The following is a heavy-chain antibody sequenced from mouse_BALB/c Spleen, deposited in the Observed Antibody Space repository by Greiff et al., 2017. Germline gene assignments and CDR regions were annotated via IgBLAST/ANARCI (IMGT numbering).Heavy chain of an antibody. CDR3: ARYTKSRNYFYAMDY. J-gene: IGHJ4*01. V-gene: IGHV3-8*02. Sequence: EVQRVESGPSLVKPSQTLSLTCSVTGDSITSGYWNWIRKFPGNKLEYMGYISYSGSTYYNPSLKSRISITRDTSKNQYYLQLNSVTTEDTATYYCARYTKSRNYFYAMDYWGQGTSVTVSS. D-gene: IGHD2-1*01. CDR1: GDSITSGY. CDR2: ISYSGST.